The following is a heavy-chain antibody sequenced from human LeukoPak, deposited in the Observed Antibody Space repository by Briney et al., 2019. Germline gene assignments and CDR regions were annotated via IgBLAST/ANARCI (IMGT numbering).Heavy chain of an antibody. Sequence: SETLSLTCTVSGGSISSSSYYWGWIRQPPGKGLEWIGSIYYSGSTYYNPSLKSRVTISVDTSKNQFSLKLSSVTAADTAVYYCARRYDSRGYNWFDPWGQGTLVTVSS. J-gene: IGHJ5*02. V-gene: IGHV4-39*01. D-gene: IGHD3-22*01. CDR3: ARRYDSRGYNWFDP. CDR1: GGSISSSSYY. CDR2: IYYSGST.